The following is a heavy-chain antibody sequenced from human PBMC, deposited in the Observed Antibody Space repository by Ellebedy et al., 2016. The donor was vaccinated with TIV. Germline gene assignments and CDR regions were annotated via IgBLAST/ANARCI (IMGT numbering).Heavy chain of an antibody. J-gene: IGHJ3*02. V-gene: IGHV3-23*01. D-gene: IGHD4-23*01. CDR3: AKDPTTVVTPSKDDAFDI. Sequence: GESLKISCAASGFTFSSYAMSWVRQAPGKGLEWVSAISGSGGSTYYADSVKGRFTISRDNSKNTLYLQMNSLRAEDTAVYYCAKDPTTVVTPSKDDAFDIWGQGTMVTVSS. CDR1: GFTFSSYA. CDR2: ISGSGGST.